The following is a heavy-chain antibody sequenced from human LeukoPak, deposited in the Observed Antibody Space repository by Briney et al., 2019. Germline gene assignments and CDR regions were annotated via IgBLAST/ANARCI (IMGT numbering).Heavy chain of an antibody. CDR3: VRAQGGWPTRQFAY. CDR2: IYHSGST. D-gene: IGHD5-24*01. J-gene: IGHJ4*02. Sequence: SETLSLTCAVSGGSISSSNWWSWVRQPPGKGLEWIGEIYHSGSTNYNPSLKSRVTISVDKSKNQFSLKLSSVTAADTAVYYCVRAQGGWPTRQFAYWGQGTLVTVSS. V-gene: IGHV4-4*02. CDR1: GGSISSSNW.